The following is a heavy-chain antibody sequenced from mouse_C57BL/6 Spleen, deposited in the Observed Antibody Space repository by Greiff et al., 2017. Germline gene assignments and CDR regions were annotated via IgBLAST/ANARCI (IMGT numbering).Heavy chain of an antibody. V-gene: IGHV1-15*01. CDR3: NRGYYDRNY. CDR2: IDPETGGT. J-gene: IGHJ2*01. CDR1: GYTFTDYE. D-gene: IGHD1-1*01. Sequence: VQLQQSGAELVRPGASVTLSCKASGYTFTDYEMHWVKQTPVHGLEWIGAIDPETGGTAYNQKFKGKAILTADKSSSTAYMELRSLTSEDSAVYYCNRGYYDRNYWGQGTTLTVSS.